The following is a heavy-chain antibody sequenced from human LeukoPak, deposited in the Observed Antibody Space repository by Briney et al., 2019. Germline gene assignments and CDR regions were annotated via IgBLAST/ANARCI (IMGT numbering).Heavy chain of an antibody. CDR2: INPNSGGT. CDR3: AREVRKWLRSLGYFDY. V-gene: IGHV1-2*02. CDR1: GYTFTGYY. D-gene: IGHD5-12*01. J-gene: IGHJ4*02. Sequence: ASVKVSCKASGYTFTGYYMHWVRQAPGQGLEWMGWINPNSGGTNYAQKFQGRVTMTRDTSISTAYMELGRLRSDDTAVYYCAREVRKWLRSLGYFDYWGQGTLVTVSS.